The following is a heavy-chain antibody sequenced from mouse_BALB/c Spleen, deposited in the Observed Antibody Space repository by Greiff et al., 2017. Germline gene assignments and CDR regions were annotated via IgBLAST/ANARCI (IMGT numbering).Heavy chain of an antibody. CDR3: ASATMITTEAMDY. CDR1: GFAFSSYD. Sequence: EVKLMESGGGLVKPGGSLKLSCAASGFAFSSYDMSWVRQTPEKRLEWVAYISSGGSTYYPDSVKGRFTISRDNARNILYLQMSSLKSEDTAMYYCASATMITTEAMDYWGQGTSVTVSS. V-gene: IGHV5-6-5*01. J-gene: IGHJ4*01. D-gene: IGHD2-4*01. CDR2: ISSGGST.